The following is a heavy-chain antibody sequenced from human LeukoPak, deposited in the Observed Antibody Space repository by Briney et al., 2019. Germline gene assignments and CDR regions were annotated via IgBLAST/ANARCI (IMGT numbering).Heavy chain of an antibody. J-gene: IGHJ3*01. V-gene: IGHV3-23*01. D-gene: IGHD1-26*01. CDR3: AHDRRGGSYYAASLDF. Sequence: GGSLRLSCAASGFTFSSYAMSWVRQAPGKGLEWVSGISDSGDITYYADSVKGRFTISRDNSKNTLYVQMNSLRVEDTAVYFWAHDRRGGSYYAASLDFWGPGTMVTVSS. CDR1: GFTFSSYA. CDR2: ISDSGDIT.